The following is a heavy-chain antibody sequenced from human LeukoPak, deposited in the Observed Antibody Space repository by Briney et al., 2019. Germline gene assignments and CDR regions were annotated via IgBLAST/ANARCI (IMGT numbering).Heavy chain of an antibody. Sequence: GSLRLSCAASGFTFSSYGMHWVRQAPGKGLEWVAVISYDGSNKYYADSVKGRFTISRDNSKNTLYLQMNSLRAEDTAVYYCAKDRGDSSGYYYGNFDYWGQGTLVTVSS. V-gene: IGHV3-30*18. CDR1: GFTFSSYG. D-gene: IGHD3-22*01. CDR2: ISYDGSNK. J-gene: IGHJ4*02. CDR3: AKDRGDSSGYYYGNFDY.